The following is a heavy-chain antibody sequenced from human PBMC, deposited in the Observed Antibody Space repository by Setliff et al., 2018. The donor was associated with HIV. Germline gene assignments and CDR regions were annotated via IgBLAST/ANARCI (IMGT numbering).Heavy chain of an antibody. D-gene: IGHD1-26*01. Sequence: GASVKVSCKASGYTFVDYYIHWVRQVPGKGLEWMGRINPKTGVSTHARIFQDRIILTRDTSMSIAYMELIRPRHDDTAFYYCTRAHFLVTETRNWFDPWGQGTLVTVSS. J-gene: IGHJ5*02. CDR2: INPKTGVS. V-gene: IGHV1-2*06. CDR3: TRAHFLVTETRNWFDP. CDR1: GYTFVDYY.